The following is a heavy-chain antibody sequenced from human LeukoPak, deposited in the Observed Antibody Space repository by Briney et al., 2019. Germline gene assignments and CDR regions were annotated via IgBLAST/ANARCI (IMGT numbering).Heavy chain of an antibody. CDR1: GGSFSDYY. Sequence: SETLSLTCAVYGGSFSDYYWSWIRQPPGKGLEWIGEINHSEDTNYNPSLKSRVTISVDTSKNQFSLKLSSVTAADTAVYYCAREGRVAIIDYWGQGTLVTVSS. CDR3: AREGRVAIIDY. J-gene: IGHJ4*02. V-gene: IGHV4-34*01. CDR2: INHSEDT. D-gene: IGHD3-22*01.